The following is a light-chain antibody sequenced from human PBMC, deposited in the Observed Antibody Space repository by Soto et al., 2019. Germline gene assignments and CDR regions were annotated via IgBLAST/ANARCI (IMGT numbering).Light chain of an antibody. Sequence: QRTQSPSTLSGSVGDRVTITCRASQTISSWLAWYQQKPGKGPKLLIYKASTLKSGVPSRFSGSGAGTEFTLTISSLQPDDFATYYCQHYNSYSEAFGQGTQVDI. J-gene: IGKJ1*01. CDR3: QHYNSYSEA. CDR1: QTISSW. CDR2: KAS. V-gene: IGKV1-5*03.